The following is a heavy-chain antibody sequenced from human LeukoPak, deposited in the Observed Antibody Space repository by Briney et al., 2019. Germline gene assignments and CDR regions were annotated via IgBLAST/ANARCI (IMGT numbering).Heavy chain of an antibody. CDR3: ARAPLGSDAFDI. V-gene: IGHV4-30-4*08. D-gene: IGHD3-16*02. CDR1: GYSISSGDYY. CDR2: IYYSGST. J-gene: IGHJ3*02. Sequence: PSETLSLTCAVSGYSISSGDYYWSWIRQPPGKGLEWIGYIYYSGSTYYNPSLKSRVTISVDTSKNQFSLKLSSVTAADTAVYYCARAPLGSDAFDIWGQGTMVTVSS.